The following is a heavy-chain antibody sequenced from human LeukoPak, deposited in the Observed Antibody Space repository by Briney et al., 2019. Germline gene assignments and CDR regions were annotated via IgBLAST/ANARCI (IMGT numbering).Heavy chain of an antibody. CDR2: VYYNGLT. CDR1: GGSINNYY. D-gene: IGHD2-15*01. CDR3: ARYCNDGTCFSKALDY. J-gene: IGHJ4*02. Sequence: SETLSLTCTVSGGSINNYYWSWIRQPPGGGLEWIGCVYYNGLTRYNPSLNSRVTISVDTSKNQFSLKVNSVTAADTAIYYCARYCNDGTCFSKALDYWGQGTLATVSS. V-gene: IGHV4-59*08.